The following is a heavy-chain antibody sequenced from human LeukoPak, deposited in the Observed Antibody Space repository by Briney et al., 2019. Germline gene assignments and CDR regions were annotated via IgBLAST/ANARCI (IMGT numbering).Heavy chain of an antibody. Sequence: ASVKVSCKASGYTFTSYDINWVRQATGQGLEWMGWMNPDSGKTGYAQKFQGRVTMTRDTSISTAYMELSRLRSDDTAVYYCARGLTYFYDSSGYYEDYWGQGTLVTVSS. D-gene: IGHD3-22*01. V-gene: IGHV1-8*01. CDR1: GYTFTSYD. CDR2: MNPDSGKT. J-gene: IGHJ4*02. CDR3: ARGLTYFYDSSGYYEDY.